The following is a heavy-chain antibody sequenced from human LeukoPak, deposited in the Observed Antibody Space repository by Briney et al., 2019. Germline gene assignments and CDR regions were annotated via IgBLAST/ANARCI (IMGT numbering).Heavy chain of an antibody. V-gene: IGHV3-23*01. CDR3: AKEHVLRFLEWLSDPFDP. D-gene: IGHD3-3*01. CDR1: GFTFSSYA. J-gene: IGHJ5*02. Sequence: GGSLRLSCAASGFTFSSYAMSWVRQAPGKGLEWVSAISGSGGSTYYADSVKGRFTLSRDNSKNTLYLQMNSLRAEDTAVYYCAKEHVLRFLEWLSDPFDPWGQGTLVTVSS. CDR2: ISGSGGST.